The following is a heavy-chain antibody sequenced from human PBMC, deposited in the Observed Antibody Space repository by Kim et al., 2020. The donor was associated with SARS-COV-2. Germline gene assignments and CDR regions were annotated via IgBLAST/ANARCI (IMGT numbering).Heavy chain of an antibody. CDR3: ANPSRGWYGGFL. D-gene: IGHD1-26*01. Sequence: GGSLRLSCAASGFIFSSYAISWVRQAPGKGLEWVSLISGSGDSAYYADSVKGRFTISRDNSKNTLYLQMNSLRAEDTAVYYCANPSRGWYGGFLWGPGPRVSVSS. J-gene: IGHJ4*02. CDR1: GFIFSSYA. CDR2: ISGSGDSA. V-gene: IGHV3-23*01.